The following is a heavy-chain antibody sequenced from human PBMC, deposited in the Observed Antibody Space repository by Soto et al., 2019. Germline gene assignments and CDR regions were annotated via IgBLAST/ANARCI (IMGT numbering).Heavy chain of an antibody. CDR1: GFTFSSYA. CDR3: ARDLDLVGIVLVPAAIGY. D-gene: IGHD2-2*01. J-gene: IGHJ4*02. V-gene: IGHV3-30-3*01. Sequence: PGGSLRLSCAASGFTFSSYAMHWVRQAPGKGLEWVAVISYDGSNKYYADSVKGRFTISRDNSKNTLYLQMNSLRAEDTAVYYCARDLDLVGIVLVPAAIGYWGQGTLVTVSS. CDR2: ISYDGSNK.